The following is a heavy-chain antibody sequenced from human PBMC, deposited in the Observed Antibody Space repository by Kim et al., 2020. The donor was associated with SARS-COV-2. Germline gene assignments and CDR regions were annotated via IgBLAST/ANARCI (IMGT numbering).Heavy chain of an antibody. CDR1: GFTFSSYG. CDR2: ISYDGSNK. Sequence: GGSLRLSCAASGFTFSSYGMHWVRQAPGKGLEWVAVISYDGSNKYYADSVKGRFTISRDNSKNTLYLQMNSLRAEDTAVYYCAKSNHRDIVGSAYFDYWGQGTLVTVSS. V-gene: IGHV3-30*18. D-gene: IGHD5-12*01. J-gene: IGHJ4*02. CDR3: AKSNHRDIVGSAYFDY.